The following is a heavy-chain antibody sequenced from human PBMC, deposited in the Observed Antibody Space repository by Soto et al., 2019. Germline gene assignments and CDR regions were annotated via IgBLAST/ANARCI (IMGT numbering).Heavy chain of an antibody. Sequence: GGSLRLSCTASGFTFDDYAMHWVRQVPGKGLEWVSGINWNSGSIGYADSVKGRFAISRDNAKNSLHLQMNSLRAEDTAFYYCVKDESINWYSGHFRHWGQGTLVTVSS. V-gene: IGHV3-9*01. CDR3: VKDESINWYSGHFRH. D-gene: IGHD6-13*01. CDR1: GFTFDDYA. J-gene: IGHJ1*01. CDR2: INWNSGSI.